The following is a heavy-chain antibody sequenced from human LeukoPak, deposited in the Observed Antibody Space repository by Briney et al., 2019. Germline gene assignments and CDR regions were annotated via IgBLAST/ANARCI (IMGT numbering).Heavy chain of an antibody. V-gene: IGHV3-74*01. CDR1: GFTFSSYW. CDR2: INSDGSST. D-gene: IGHD1-26*01. CDR3: ASYSGSYYGFDY. J-gene: IGHJ4*02. Sequence: GGSLRLSCAASGFTFSSYWMHWVRQAQGKGLVWVSRINSDGSSTSYADSVKGRFTISRDNAKNTLYLQMNSLRAEDTAVYYCASYSGSYYGFDYWGQGTLVTVSS.